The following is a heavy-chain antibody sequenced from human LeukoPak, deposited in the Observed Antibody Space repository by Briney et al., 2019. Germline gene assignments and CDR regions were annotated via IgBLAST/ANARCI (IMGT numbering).Heavy chain of an antibody. Sequence: GGTLRLSCAPSGFTFSTSGIHSVRQAPGKGLEWVAAISDDGSKKYYTDSLKGRFTISRDNSKNTLFMQMNSLRAEDTAVYYCGLVGGAHVFDIWGQGTMVTVSS. CDR3: GLVGGAHVFDI. CDR2: ISDDGSKK. V-gene: IGHV3-30*03. J-gene: IGHJ3*02. CDR1: GFTFSTSG. D-gene: IGHD1-26*01.